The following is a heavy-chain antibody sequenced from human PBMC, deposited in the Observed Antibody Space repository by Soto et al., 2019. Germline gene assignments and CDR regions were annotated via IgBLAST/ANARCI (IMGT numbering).Heavy chain of an antibody. V-gene: IGHV1-18*01. CDR2: ISTYNANT. D-gene: IGHD6-13*01. CDR3: ARERDGSSWSSAESLQY. CDR1: GYIFSNYG. J-gene: IGHJ1*01. Sequence: RASVKVSCKASGYIFSNYGISWVRQAPGQGLERMGWISTYNANTYYAQKFQGRVTMTTDTSTSTAYMELRSLRSDDTAVFYCARERDGSSWSSAESLQYWGQGTLVTVSS.